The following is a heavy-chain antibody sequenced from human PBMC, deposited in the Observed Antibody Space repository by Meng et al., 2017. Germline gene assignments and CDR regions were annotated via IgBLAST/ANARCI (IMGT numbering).Heavy chain of an antibody. V-gene: IGHV3-53*01. D-gene: IGHD3-16*01. CDR2: IYSGGST. J-gene: IGHJ4*02. CDR1: GFTVNSNY. CDR3: ARDLGY. Sequence: EQLGAPGGGWIPPGGSLRPSCAASGFTVNSNYMGWARQAPGKRLEWVSVIYSGGSTTYAYSVKGRFTISRDNSKNTLYLQMNSLRAEATAVYYCARDLGYWGQGTLVTVSS.